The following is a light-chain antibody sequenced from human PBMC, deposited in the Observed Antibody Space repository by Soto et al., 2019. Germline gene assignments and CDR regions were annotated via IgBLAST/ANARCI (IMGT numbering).Light chain of an antibody. V-gene: IGKV1-5*01. CDR3: QQYNTSLS. Sequence: DIQMTQSPSTLSASVGDRVTITCRASQSISSWLAWYQQKPGKAPKFLIYDASSLESGVPSRFSGSGSGTEFSLTISSLQPDGFATYCYQQYNTSLSSGGRTTADIK. CDR1: QSISSW. CDR2: DAS. J-gene: IGKJ4*01.